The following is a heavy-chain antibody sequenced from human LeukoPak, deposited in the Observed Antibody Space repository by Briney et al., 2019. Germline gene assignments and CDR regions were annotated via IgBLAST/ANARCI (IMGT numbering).Heavy chain of an antibody. CDR2: IKSKTDGGTT. CDR1: GFTFSNAW. J-gene: IGHJ4*02. D-gene: IGHD3-3*01. CDR3: TTDLTIFGVVGGDY. V-gene: IGHV3-15*01. Sequence: PGGSLRLSCAASGFTFSNAWMSWVRQAPGKGLEWVGRIKSKTDGGTTDYAAPVKGRFTISRDDSKNTLYLQMNGLKAEDTALYYCTTDLTIFGVVGGDYWGQGTLVTVSS.